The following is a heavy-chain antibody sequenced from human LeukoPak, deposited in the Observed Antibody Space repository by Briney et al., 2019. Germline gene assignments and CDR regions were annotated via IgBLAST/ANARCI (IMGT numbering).Heavy chain of an antibody. D-gene: IGHD5-12*01. Sequence: GGSLRLSCAASGFTFSSYAMHWVRRAPGKGLEWVAVISYDGSNKYYADSVKGRFTISRDNSKNTLYLQMNSLRAEDTAVYYCARDTAQSLLYSGYDLADYWGQGTLVTVSS. V-gene: IGHV3-30*04. CDR3: ARDTAQSLLYSGYDLADY. CDR2: ISYDGSNK. J-gene: IGHJ4*02. CDR1: GFTFSSYA.